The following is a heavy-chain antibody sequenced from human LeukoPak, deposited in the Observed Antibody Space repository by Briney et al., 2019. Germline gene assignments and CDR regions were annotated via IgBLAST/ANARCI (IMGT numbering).Heavy chain of an antibody. CDR2: INPSGGSA. Sequence: ASVKVSCKASGYTLTSYFLHWVRQAPGQGLEWMGIINPSGGSASYAQKFQGRVTMTSDTSTSTAYMELSSLRSEDTAVYYCARAGGITIFGNWFDPWGQGTLVTVSS. V-gene: IGHV1-46*01. CDR1: GYTLTSYF. J-gene: IGHJ5*02. D-gene: IGHD3-3*01. CDR3: ARAGGITIFGNWFDP.